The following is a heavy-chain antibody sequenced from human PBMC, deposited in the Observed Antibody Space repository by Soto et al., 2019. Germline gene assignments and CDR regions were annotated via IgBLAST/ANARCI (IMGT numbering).Heavy chain of an antibody. CDR2: ISGSSSYI. CDR1: GFTFSSYS. CDR3: ARESNVDTADFDY. Sequence: GGSLRLSCAASGFTFSSYSMNWVRQAPGKGLEWVSSISGSSSYIYYADSVKGRFTISRDNAKNSLYLQMHSLRAEDTAVYYCARESNVDTADFDYWGQGTLVTVSS. D-gene: IGHD5-18*01. V-gene: IGHV3-21*01. J-gene: IGHJ4*02.